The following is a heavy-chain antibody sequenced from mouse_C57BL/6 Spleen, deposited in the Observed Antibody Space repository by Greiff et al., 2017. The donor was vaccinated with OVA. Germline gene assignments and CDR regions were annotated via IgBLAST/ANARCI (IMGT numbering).Heavy chain of an antibody. Sequence: EVQGVESGGGLVQPGGSLKLSCAASGFTFSDYGMAWVRQAPRKGPEWVAFISNLAYSIYYADTVTGRFTISRENAKNTLYLEMSSLRSEDTAMYYCARLYSNYVHFDVWGTGTTVTVSS. D-gene: IGHD2-5*01. CDR2: ISNLAYSI. V-gene: IGHV5-15*01. CDR3: ARLYSNYVHFDV. CDR1: GFTFSDYG. J-gene: IGHJ1*03.